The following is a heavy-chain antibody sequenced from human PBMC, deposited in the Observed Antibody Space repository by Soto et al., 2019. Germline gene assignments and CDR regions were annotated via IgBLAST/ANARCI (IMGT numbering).Heavy chain of an antibody. D-gene: IGHD1-7*01. CDR3: ARIRGGLGKSGTYDY. V-gene: IGHV2-70*10. CDR2: IDWDDDK. CDR1: GFSLSTSGMC. Sequence: SGPTLVKPTQTLTLTSTFSGFSLSTSGMCVSWIRQPPGKAREWIARIDWDDDKYYSTSMKTRLTISKDTSKNQVVLTMTNMDPVDTATYYCARIRGGLGKSGTYDYWGQGTLVTVSS. J-gene: IGHJ4*02.